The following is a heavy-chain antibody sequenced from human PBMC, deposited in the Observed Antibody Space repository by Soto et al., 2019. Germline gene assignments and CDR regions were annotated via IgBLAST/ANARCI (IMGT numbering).Heavy chain of an antibody. V-gene: IGHV3-48*02. CDR2: ISSSSSTI. Sequence: EVQLVESGGGLVQPGGSLRLSCAASGFTFSSYSMNWVRQAPGKGLEWVSYISSSSSTIYYADSVKGRFTISRDNANISLYLQMNILRDEDTVVYYCARPHSSWYVGWFVPWGQGTLVTVSS. D-gene: IGHD6-13*01. J-gene: IGHJ5*02. CDR3: ARPHSSWYVGWFVP. CDR1: GFTFSSYS.